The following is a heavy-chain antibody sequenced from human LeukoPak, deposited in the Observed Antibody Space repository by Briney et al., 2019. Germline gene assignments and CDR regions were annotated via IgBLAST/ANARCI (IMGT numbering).Heavy chain of an antibody. CDR3: ARQKLGSLSVAGWFFHL. Sequence: PSETLSLTCTGSGVFISRSGEDWGWIRQPPGKGREWIGSIYRSGSTFYNPSLERRVTISVDTSKTESSLNLTSVTAADTAVYYCARQKLGSLSVAGWFFHLGGQGPLVTVSS. J-gene: IGHJ1*01. D-gene: IGHD6-19*01. V-gene: IGHV4-39*07. CDR2: IYRSGST. CDR1: GVFISRSGED.